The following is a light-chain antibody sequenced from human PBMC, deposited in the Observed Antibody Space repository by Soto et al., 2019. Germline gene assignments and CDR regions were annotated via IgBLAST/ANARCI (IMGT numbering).Light chain of an antibody. CDR1: SSNIGSNT. CDR2: SNN. CDR3: AAWDDSLNAVV. J-gene: IGLJ2*01. Sequence: QSVLTQPPSASATPGQRVTISCSGGSSNIGSNTVNWYQQLPGTAPNLLIYSNNQRPSGVPDRFSGSKSGTSASLAISGLQSEDEADYYCAAWDDSLNAVVFGGGTKLTVL. V-gene: IGLV1-44*01.